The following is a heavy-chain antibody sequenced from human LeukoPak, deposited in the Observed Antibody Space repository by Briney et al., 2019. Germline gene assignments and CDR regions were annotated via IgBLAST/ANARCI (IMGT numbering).Heavy chain of an antibody. J-gene: IGHJ4*02. D-gene: IGHD2/OR15-2a*01. Sequence: GASVKVSCKASGYNFATYGISWVRQAPGQGLEWMGWIAPYNDNANSAQKFQGRLSMTADTSTSTASMELRNLRSDDTAVYYCTRDPRHKYGNFDNWGQGTLVTVSS. V-gene: IGHV1-18*01. CDR1: GYNFATYG. CDR2: IAPYNDNA. CDR3: TRDPRHKYGNFDN.